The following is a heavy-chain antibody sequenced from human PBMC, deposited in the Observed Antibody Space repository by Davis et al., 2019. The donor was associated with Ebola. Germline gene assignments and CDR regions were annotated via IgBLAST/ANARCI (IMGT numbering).Heavy chain of an antibody. CDR3: AASVAATGVYYYYMDV. D-gene: IGHD7-27*01. CDR2: LYSGGTT. J-gene: IGHJ6*03. Sequence: PGGSLRLSCAASGFTFSNYAMSWVRQAPGKGLEWVSVLYSGGTTYYADSVKGRFTISRDTSKNTLFLQNNSLRAEDTAVYYCAASVAATGVYYYYMDVWGKGTAVSVSS. CDR1: GFTFSNYA. V-gene: IGHV3-23*03.